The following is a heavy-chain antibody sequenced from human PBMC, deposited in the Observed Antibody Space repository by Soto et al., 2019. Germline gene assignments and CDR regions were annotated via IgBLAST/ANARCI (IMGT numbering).Heavy chain of an antibody. J-gene: IGHJ4*02. V-gene: IGHV1-18*04. Sequence: GASVKVSCKASGYTFTSYGLNWVRQAPGQGLEWMGWITAYNDNTNYAQKVQGRAILTIDTSTTTGYMEPRSLRSDDTAVYYCARGQIQSDFDYWGQGTLVTVSS. CDR2: ITAYNDNT. CDR3: ARGQIQSDFDY. D-gene: IGHD3-3*01. CDR1: GYTFTSYG.